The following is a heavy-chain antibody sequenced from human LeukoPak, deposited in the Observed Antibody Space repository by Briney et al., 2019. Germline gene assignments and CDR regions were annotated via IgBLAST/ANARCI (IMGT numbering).Heavy chain of an antibody. D-gene: IGHD2-15*01. V-gene: IGHV4-4*07. CDR1: GGSISSYY. CDR2: IYTSGST. Sequence: SETLSLTCTVSGGSISSYYWSWIRQPAGKGLEWIGRIYTSGSTNYNPSLKSRVTISVDRSKNQFSLKLTSVTAADTAVYYCAKGSSGGRPADYYYGLDVWGQGTTVTVSS. CDR3: AKGSSGGRPADYYYGLDV. J-gene: IGHJ6*02.